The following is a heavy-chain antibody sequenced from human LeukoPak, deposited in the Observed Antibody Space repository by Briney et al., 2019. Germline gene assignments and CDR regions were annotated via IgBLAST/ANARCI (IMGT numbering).Heavy chain of an antibody. CDR3: ARVGRYSELPNWFDP. CDR2: IIPIFGIA. D-gene: IGHD2-15*01. Sequence: SVKVSCKASGGTFSRYAISWVRQAPGQGLEWMGRIIPIFGIANYAQKFQGRVTITADKSTSTAYMELSSLRSEDTAVYYCARVGRYSELPNWFDPWGQGTLVTVSS. J-gene: IGHJ5*02. V-gene: IGHV1-69*04. CDR1: GGTFSRYA.